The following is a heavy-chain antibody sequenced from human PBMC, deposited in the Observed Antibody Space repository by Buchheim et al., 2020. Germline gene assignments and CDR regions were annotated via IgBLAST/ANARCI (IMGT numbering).Heavy chain of an antibody. CDR3: AKDLYGDILRGTDH. D-gene: IGHD3-9*01. CDR2: ISGSGVSA. Sequence: EVQLLESGGGLVQPGGSLRLSCAASGFTFNRHAMSWVRQAPGKGLEWVSSISGSGVSAFYADSVEGRFTISRHNSKNTMYLHMNSLRAEDTAVYYCAKDLYGDILRGTDHWGQGTL. V-gene: IGHV3-23*01. CDR1: GFTFNRHA. J-gene: IGHJ4*02.